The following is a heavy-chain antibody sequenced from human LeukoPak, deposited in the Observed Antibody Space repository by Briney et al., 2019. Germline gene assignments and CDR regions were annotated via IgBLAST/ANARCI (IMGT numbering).Heavy chain of an antibody. J-gene: IGHJ4*02. D-gene: IGHD3-10*01. CDR3: ARERNRSYYGSGSYYKAMYYFDY. V-gene: IGHV3-15*01. CDR1: GFTFSNAW. CDR2: IKSKTDGETT. Sequence: GGSLRLSCAASGFTFSNAWMTWVRQAPGKGLECGGRIKSKTDGETTDYAASVDGRFTILRDDSKNTLYLQMNSLRAEDTAVYYCARERNRSYYGSGSYYKAMYYFDYWGQGTLVTVSS.